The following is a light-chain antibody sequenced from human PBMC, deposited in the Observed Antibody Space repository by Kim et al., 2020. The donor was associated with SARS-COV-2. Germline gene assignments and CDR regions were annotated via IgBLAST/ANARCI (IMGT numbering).Light chain of an antibody. CDR1: KLGYEY. J-gene: IGLJ1*01. V-gene: IGLV3-1*01. CDR3: QAWDSSAYV. Sequence: PEQPANTPGSGSKLGYEYASWYQQKPGRAPLLVIYQDTKRPSGIPARFSGSNSGNTATLTISGTQAMDEADYYCQAWDSSAYVFGTGTKVTVL. CDR2: QDT.